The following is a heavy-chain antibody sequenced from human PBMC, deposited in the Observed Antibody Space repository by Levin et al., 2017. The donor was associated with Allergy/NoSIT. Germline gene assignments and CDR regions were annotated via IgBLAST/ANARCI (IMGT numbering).Heavy chain of an antibody. CDR3: ARAKTSWTRFDY. D-gene: IGHD3/OR15-3a*01. CDR1: GGSFSSYY. Sequence: PSETLSLTCAVYGGSFSSYYWSWIRQAPGKGLEWIGGINHSGSTNYSPSLKSRVTISVDTSKNQFSLKLSSVTAADTAVYYCARAKTSWTRFDYWGPGTLVTVSS. V-gene: IGHV4-34*01. CDR2: INHSGST. J-gene: IGHJ4*02.